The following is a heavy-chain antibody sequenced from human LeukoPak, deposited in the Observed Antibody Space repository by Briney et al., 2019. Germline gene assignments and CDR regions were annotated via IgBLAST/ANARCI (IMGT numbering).Heavy chain of an antibody. CDR3: AAFGELYWFDP. V-gene: IGHV1-24*01. D-gene: IGHD3-10*01. CDR1: GYTLTELS. CDR2: FDSEEGET. J-gene: IGHJ5*02. Sequence: ASVKVSFKVSGYTLTELSMHWVRQAPGKGREWMGYFDSEEGETISAQKFQGRVTITEDKSKDTAYMELSSLRSDDTAVYYCAAFGELYWFDPWGQGTLVTVSS.